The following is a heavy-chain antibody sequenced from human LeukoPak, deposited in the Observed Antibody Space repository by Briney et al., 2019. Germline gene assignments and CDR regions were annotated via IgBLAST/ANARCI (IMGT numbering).Heavy chain of an antibody. CDR1: GDSISSSSSY. J-gene: IGHJ6*03. CDR2: IYYSGST. D-gene: IGHD3-22*01. Sequence: PSETLSLTCSVSGDSISSSSSYWGWIRQPPGKGLEWIGSIYYSGSTYYNTSLKSRVTISVDTSKNQFSLKLSSVTAADTAVYYCARVAYYYDSSGYYAPPYYYYMDVWGKGTTVTVSS. V-gene: IGHV4-39*07. CDR3: ARVAYYYDSSGYYAPPYYYYMDV.